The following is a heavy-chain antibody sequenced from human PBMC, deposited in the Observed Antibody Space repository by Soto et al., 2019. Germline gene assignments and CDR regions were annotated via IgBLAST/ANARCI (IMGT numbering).Heavy chain of an antibody. CDR1: GGSISSYY. CDR3: ARARYQLLHPYYYGMDV. Sequence: QVQLQESGPGLVKPSETLSLTCTVSGGSISSYYWRWIRQSPGKGLEWIGYIHYSGSTKSNPSLKSRVTISVDTSRNQVSLKLSSVTAADSAVYFCARARYQLLHPYYYGMDVWGQGTTVTVSS. J-gene: IGHJ6*02. CDR2: IHYSGST. V-gene: IGHV4-59*01. D-gene: IGHD2-2*01.